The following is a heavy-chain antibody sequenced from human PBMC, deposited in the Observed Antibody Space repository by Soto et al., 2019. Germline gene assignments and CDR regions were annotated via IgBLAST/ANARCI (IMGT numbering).Heavy chain of an antibody. D-gene: IGHD6-6*01. Sequence: SETLSLTCTVSGGSNIRDGYYWSWIRQHPGKGLGWIAYISYSGSSYSNPSLESRVTISADTSKNQFSLRLTSVTAADTAVYYCARGSFSSSSSWFDPWGRGTLVTVSS. CDR2: ISYSGSS. CDR3: ARGSFSSSSSWFDP. J-gene: IGHJ5*02. CDR1: GGSNIRDGYY. V-gene: IGHV4-31*03.